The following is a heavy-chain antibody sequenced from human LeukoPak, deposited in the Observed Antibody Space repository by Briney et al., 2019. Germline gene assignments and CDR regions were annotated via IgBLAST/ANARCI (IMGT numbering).Heavy chain of an antibody. Sequence: GGSLRLSFTASGFTFNSYGMHWVRQAPGKGLEWVAVISNDGRTKYYADSVKGRFTISRDNSKNTLFLQMNSLRSEDTAVYYCAKEAQAQPATYCSYFSYWGQGTLVTVSS. CDR2: ISNDGRTK. J-gene: IGHJ4*02. CDR1: GFTFNSYG. CDR3: AKEAQAQPATYCSYFSY. D-gene: IGHD1-14*01. V-gene: IGHV3-30*18.